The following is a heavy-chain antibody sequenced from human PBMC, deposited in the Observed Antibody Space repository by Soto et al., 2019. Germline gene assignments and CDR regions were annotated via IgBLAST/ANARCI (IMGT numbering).Heavy chain of an antibody. V-gene: IGHV1-46*01. CDR2: IDPSGGST. J-gene: IGHJ4*02. CDR1: GFTFTTYY. Sequence: QVRLVQSGAEVKKPGASVSISCKTSGFTFTTYYIHWLRQAPGQGLEWMGMIDPSGGSTTYAQKFQGRITMTSDMSTSPVYMELRSLRSEDTAVYYCARVPYETTGYSAFWGQGTLVTVSA. D-gene: IGHD3-9*01. CDR3: ARVPYETTGYSAF.